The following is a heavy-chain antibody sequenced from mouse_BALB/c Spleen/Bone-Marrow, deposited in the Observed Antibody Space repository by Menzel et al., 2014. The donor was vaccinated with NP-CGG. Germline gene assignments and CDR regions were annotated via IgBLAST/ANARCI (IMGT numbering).Heavy chain of an antibody. CDR3: TRGDGSYAHWDCDG. V-gene: IGHV1S135*01. D-gene: IGHD1-1*01. CDR2: IDPYYGGT. J-gene: IGHJ1*01. CDR1: GYSFTGYN. Sequence: EVQLQQSGPELEKPGASVKISCKASGYSFTGYNMNWVKQSNGKSLEWIGNIDPYYGGTSYNQKFKDKATLTVDKSSSTAYMQLKSLTAEDAAVYYCTRGDGSYAHWDCDGWGAGTTVTVSS.